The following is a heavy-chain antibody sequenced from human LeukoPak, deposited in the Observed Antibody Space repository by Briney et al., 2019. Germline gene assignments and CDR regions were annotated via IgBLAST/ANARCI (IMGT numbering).Heavy chain of an antibody. CDR1: GFTFSSYA. Sequence: GGSLRLSCAASGFTFSSYAVSWVRQAPGKGLEWVSSISGSGGSTYSADSVKGRFAISRDNSKDTLYLQMNSLRAEDAALYYCAKDRSCTNDICHGDFDYWGQGTLVTVSS. CDR3: AKDRSCTNDICHGDFDY. CDR2: ISGSGGST. V-gene: IGHV3-23*01. J-gene: IGHJ4*02. D-gene: IGHD2-8*01.